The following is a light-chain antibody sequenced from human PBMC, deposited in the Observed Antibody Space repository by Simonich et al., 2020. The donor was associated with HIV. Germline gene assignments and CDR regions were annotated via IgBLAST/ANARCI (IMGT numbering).Light chain of an antibody. V-gene: IGKV1-5*03. CDR3: LQYNGYFLFT. Sequence: DIQMTQSPSTLSASVGDRVTITCRASQSISSWLAWYQQKPGKAPKLLIYKAASLESGVPSRFSGSGSGTEFTLTISSLQPEDFATYYCLQYNGYFLFTFGPGTKVDI. J-gene: IGKJ3*01. CDR1: QSISSW. CDR2: KAA.